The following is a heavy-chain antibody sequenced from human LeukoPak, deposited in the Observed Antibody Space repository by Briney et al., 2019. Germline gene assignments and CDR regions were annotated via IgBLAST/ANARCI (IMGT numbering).Heavy chain of an antibody. V-gene: IGHV3-33*01. CDR1: GFTFSSYG. CDR2: IWYDGSQK. J-gene: IGHJ5*02. Sequence: GRSLRLSCGASGFTFSSYGMHWVRQAPSKGLEWVAVIWYDGSQKYYADSVKGGFTISRDNSKNVLYLQMNSLRVEDTAMYYCTRLYRSGWYVPWGQGTLVTVSS. CDR3: TRLYRSGWYVP. D-gene: IGHD6-19*01.